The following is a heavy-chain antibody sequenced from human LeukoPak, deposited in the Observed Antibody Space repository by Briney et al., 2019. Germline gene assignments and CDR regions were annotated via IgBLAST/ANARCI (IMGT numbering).Heavy chain of an antibody. CDR2: ITSSSSYI. V-gene: IGHV3-21*01. CDR1: GFTFSSYS. D-gene: IGHD1-26*01. CDR3: ARDLLGWELHYFDY. Sequence: GGSLRLSCAASGFTFSSYSMNWVRQAPGKGLEWVSSITSSSSYIYYADSVKGRFSISRDNAKNSLYLQMNSLRAEDTAVYYCARDLLGWELHYFDYWGQGTLVTVSS. J-gene: IGHJ4*02.